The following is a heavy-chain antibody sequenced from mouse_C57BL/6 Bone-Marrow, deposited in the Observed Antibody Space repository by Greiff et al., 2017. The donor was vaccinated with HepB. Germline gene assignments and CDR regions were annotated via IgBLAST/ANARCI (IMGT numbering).Heavy chain of an antibody. D-gene: IGHD1-1*01. V-gene: IGHV5-16*01. J-gene: IGHJ2*01. CDR3: ARLRRYYFDY. CDR2: INYDGSST. Sequence: EVMLVESEGGLVQPGSSMKLSCTASGFTFSDYYMAWVRQVPEKGLEWVANINYDGSSTYYLDSLKSRFIISRDNAKNILYLQMSSLKSEDTATYYCARLRRYYFDYWGQGTTLTVSS. CDR1: GFTFSDYY.